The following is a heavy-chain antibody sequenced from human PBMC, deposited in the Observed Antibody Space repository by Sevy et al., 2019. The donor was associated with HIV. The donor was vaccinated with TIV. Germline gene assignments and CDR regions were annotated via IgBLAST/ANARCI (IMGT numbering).Heavy chain of an antibody. CDR1: GSTFTSYG. J-gene: IGHJ4*02. CDR2: ISAYNGNT. CDR3: ARALEIWFGDPEGY. V-gene: IGHV1-18*01. D-gene: IGHD3-10*01. Sequence: ASVKVSCKASGSTFTSYGISWVRQAPGQGLEWMGWISAYNGNTNYALKLQGRVTMTTDTSTSTAYMELRSLRSDDTAVYYCARALEIWFGDPEGYWGQGTLVTVSS.